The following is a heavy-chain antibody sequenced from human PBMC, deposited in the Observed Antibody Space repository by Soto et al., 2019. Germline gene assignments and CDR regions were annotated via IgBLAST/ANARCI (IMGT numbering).Heavy chain of an antibody. CDR2: IYPSGGST. Sequence: ASVKVSCKASGYTFTNYYMHWVQQAPGQGLEWMGIIYPSGGSTTYAQKFLGRVTMTRDTSTSTDYMELSSLRSDDTAVYYCARDSSYHSADYWGQGTLVTVSS. D-gene: IGHD3-22*01. CDR1: GYTFTNYY. J-gene: IGHJ4*02. V-gene: IGHV1-46*01. CDR3: ARDSSYHSADY.